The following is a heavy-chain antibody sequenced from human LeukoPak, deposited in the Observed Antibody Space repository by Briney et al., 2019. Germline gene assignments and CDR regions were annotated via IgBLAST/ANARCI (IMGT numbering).Heavy chain of an antibody. CDR3: AKEPYIVGATTNTWFDP. CDR2: ISASGGST. CDR1: GFTFSSYA. V-gene: IGHV3-23*01. D-gene: IGHD1-26*01. J-gene: IGHJ5*02. Sequence: GGSLRLSCTASGFTFSSYALSWVRQAPVRGLEWASSISASGGSTYYADSVKGRFTISRDNSKNTLYLQINSLRAEDTAVYYCAKEPYIVGATTNTWFDPWGQGTLVTVSS.